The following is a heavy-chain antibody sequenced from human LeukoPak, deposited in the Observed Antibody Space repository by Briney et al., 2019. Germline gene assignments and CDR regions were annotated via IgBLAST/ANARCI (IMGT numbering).Heavy chain of an antibody. D-gene: IGHD3-10*01. J-gene: IGHJ4*02. Sequence: PGGSLRLSCAASGFTFSSYEMNWVRQAPGKGLEWVSYISSSGRTIYYADSVKGRFTISRDNAKDSLYLQMNSLRAEDTAVYYCARVPGYYGSGSYHLGSDYWGQGTLVTVSS. CDR2: ISSSGRTI. CDR1: GFTFSSYE. V-gene: IGHV3-48*03. CDR3: ARVPGYYGSGSYHLGSDY.